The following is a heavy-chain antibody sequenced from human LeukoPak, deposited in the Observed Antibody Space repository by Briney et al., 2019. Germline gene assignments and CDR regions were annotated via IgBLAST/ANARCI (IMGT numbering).Heavy chain of an antibody. CDR1: GFTFSSYS. D-gene: IGHD4-23*01. V-gene: IGHV3-21*01. Sequence: GGSLRLSCAASGFTFSSYSMNWVRQAPGKGLEWVSSISSSSSYIYYADSVKGRFTISRDNAKNSLYLQMNSLRAEDTAVYYCARGTVVTPGYYYYYYMDVWGKGTTVTVSS. J-gene: IGHJ6*03. CDR2: ISSSSSYI. CDR3: ARGTVVTPGYYYYYYMDV.